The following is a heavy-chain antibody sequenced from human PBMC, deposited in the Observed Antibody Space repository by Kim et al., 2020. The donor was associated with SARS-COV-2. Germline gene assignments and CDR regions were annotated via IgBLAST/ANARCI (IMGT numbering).Heavy chain of an antibody. Sequence: SETLSLTCTVSGGSISSYYWSWIRQPAGKGLEWIGRIYTSGSTNYNPSLKSRVTMSVDTSKNQFSLKLSSVTAADTAVYYCASVYYDFWSGYYSGGYFDLWGRGTLVTVSS. V-gene: IGHV4-4*07. CDR2: IYTSGST. D-gene: IGHD3-3*01. CDR3: ASVYYDFWSGYYSGGYFDL. J-gene: IGHJ2*01. CDR1: GGSISSYY.